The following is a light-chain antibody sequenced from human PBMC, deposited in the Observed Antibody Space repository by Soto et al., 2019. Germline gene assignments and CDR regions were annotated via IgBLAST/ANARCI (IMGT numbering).Light chain of an antibody. Sequence: EIVLTQSPATLSLSPGERAXXSXXASQSVSSYLAWYQQKPGQAPRLLIYGASRRATGIPDRFTGSGSGTDFTLTISRLEPEDFAVYYCHQYGGTTRAFGRGTKVDIK. J-gene: IGKJ1*01. V-gene: IGKV3-20*01. CDR1: QSVSSY. CDR2: GAS. CDR3: HQYGGTTRA.